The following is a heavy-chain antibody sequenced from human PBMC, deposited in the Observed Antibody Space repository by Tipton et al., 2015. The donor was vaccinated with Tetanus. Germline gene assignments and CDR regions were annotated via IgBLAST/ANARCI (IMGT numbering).Heavy chain of an antibody. V-gene: IGHV4-59*01. D-gene: IGHD2-15*01. CDR2: IYYSGST. J-gene: IGHJ3*02. CDR1: GASISTYY. CDR3: ARDRTICSGGSCYGIPGAFDI. Sequence: LRLSCTVSGASISTYYWSWIRQPPGKGLEWIGYIYYSGSTNYNPSLKGRVTISVDTPKNQFSLKLSSVTAADTAVYYCARDRTICSGGSCYGIPGAFDIWGQGTMVTVSS.